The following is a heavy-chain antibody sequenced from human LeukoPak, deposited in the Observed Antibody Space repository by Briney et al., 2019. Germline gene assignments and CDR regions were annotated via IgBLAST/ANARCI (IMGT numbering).Heavy chain of an antibody. CDR1: GFTFSNAW. V-gene: IGHV3-23*01. CDR2: ITGGGTTT. CDR3: AKGTSGWYWRFDY. Sequence: GGSLRLSCAASGFTFSNAWMSWVRQAPGKGLEWVSGITGGGTTTSYADSVKGRFTISRDNSKNTLFLQMNSLRAEDTAVYYCAKGTSGWYWRFDYWGQGTLVTVSS. J-gene: IGHJ4*02. D-gene: IGHD6-19*01.